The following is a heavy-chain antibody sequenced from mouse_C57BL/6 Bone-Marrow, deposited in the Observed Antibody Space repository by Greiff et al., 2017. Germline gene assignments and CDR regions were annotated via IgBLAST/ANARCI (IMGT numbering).Heavy chain of an antibody. D-gene: IGHD1-1*02. CDR2: INPNNGGT. CDR1: GSTFTDYY. V-gene: IGHV1-26*01. Sequence: VQLHQSGPELVKPGASVKISCKASGSTFTDYYMNWVKQSHGKSLDWIGDINPNNGGTSYTQKFKGKATLTVDKSSSTASMELRSLTSEDSAVYYCARWGWCVPGARDYWGQGTSVTVSS. J-gene: IGHJ4*01. CDR3: ARWGWCVPGARDY.